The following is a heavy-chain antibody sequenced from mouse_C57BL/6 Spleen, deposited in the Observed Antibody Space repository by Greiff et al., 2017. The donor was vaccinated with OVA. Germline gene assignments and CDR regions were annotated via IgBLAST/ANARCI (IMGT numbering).Heavy chain of an antibody. CDR1: GYAFSSSW. CDR3: ARGEGITTVAYYFDY. V-gene: IGHV1-82*01. Sequence: VQLQESGPELVKPGASVKISCKASGYAFSSSWMNWVKQRPGKGLEWIGRIYPGDGDTNYNGKFKGKATLTADKSSSTAYMQLSSLTSEDSAVYFCARGEGITTVAYYFDYWGQGITLTVSS. CDR2: IYPGDGDT. J-gene: IGHJ2*01. D-gene: IGHD1-1*01.